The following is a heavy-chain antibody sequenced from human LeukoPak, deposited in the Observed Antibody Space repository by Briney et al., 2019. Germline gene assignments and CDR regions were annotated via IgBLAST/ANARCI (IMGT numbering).Heavy chain of an antibody. CDR2: SDPEDDET. V-gene: IGHV1-24*01. D-gene: IGHD3-10*01. CDR3: STFYGWDVFDI. J-gene: IGHJ3*02. CDR1: GYTLTDLS. Sequence: ASVKVSCKVSGYTLTDLSMHWVRQAPGKGLECMGGSDPEDDETMYAQKFQGRVTMTEDTSRNTAYMELSSLRSEDTAVYYCSTFYGWDVFDIWGKGKMVIVFS.